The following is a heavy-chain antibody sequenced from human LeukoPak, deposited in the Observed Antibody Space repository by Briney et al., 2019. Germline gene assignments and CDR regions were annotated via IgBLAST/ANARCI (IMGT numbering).Heavy chain of an antibody. Sequence: EGSLRLSCAASGFTFSSYSMNWVRQAPGKGLERVSYISTSSSTIYYADSVKGRFTISRDNAKKPLYLQMNSLRDEDTAVYYCARGVDYWGQGTLVTVSS. J-gene: IGHJ4*02. CDR1: GFTFSSYS. V-gene: IGHV3-48*02. D-gene: IGHD1-26*01. CDR3: ARGVDY. CDR2: ISTSSSTI.